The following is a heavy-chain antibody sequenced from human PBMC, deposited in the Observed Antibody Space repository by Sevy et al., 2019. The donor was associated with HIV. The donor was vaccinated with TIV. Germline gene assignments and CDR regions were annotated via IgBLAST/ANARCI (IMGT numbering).Heavy chain of an antibody. CDR1: GGTFNKYP. D-gene: IGHD2-15*01. CDR3: ALAAQVTMTVAVGYFEY. J-gene: IGHJ4*02. CDR2: IIPIFGTK. V-gene: IGHV1-69*13. Sequence: ASVKVSCKAFGGTFNKYPFIWVRQAPGQGLEWMGGIIPIFGTKNYAQQFQGRVTITAGEYTNTVYMELSSLPSEDTAVYWCALAAQVTMTVAVGYFEYWGQGTLVTVSS.